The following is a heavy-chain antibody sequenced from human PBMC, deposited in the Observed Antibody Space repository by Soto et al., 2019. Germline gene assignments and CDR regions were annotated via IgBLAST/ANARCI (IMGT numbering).Heavy chain of an antibody. CDR3: ARGRGDYDLYYYYYMDV. CDR1: GYTFTSYD. D-gene: IGHD4-17*01. Sequence: GASVKVSCKASGYTFTSYDINWVRQATGQGLEWMGWMNPNSGNTGYAQKFQGRVTMTRNTSISTAYMELSSLRSEDTAVYYCARGRGDYDLYYYYYMDVWGKGTTVTVS. V-gene: IGHV1-8*01. J-gene: IGHJ6*03. CDR2: MNPNSGNT.